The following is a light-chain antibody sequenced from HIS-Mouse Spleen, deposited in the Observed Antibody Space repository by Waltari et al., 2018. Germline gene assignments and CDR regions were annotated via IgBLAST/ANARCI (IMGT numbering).Light chain of an antibody. CDR2: GAS. V-gene: IGKV1-27*01. CDR1: QGISNY. CDR3: QKYSSAPRT. Sequence: DIQMTQSPSSLSASVGDRVTITGRAHQGISNYLAWYQQKPGKAPKLLIYGASTLQSGIPYRFSGSGSGTDFTLTISRLEPEDVATYYCQKYSSAPRTFGRGTKVEIK. J-gene: IGKJ1*01.